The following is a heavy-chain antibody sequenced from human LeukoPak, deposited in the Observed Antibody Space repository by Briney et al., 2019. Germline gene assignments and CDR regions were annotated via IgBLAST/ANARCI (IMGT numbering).Heavy chain of an antibody. Sequence: SETLSLTCTVSGGSISSYYWSWIRQPPGKGLEWIGYIYYSGSTYYNPSLKSRVTISVDTSKNQFSLKLSSVTAADTAVYYCARVAVAGTEVDYWGQGTLVTVSS. D-gene: IGHD6-19*01. V-gene: IGHV4-30-4*08. CDR3: ARVAVAGTEVDY. CDR2: IYYSGST. CDR1: GGSISSYY. J-gene: IGHJ4*02.